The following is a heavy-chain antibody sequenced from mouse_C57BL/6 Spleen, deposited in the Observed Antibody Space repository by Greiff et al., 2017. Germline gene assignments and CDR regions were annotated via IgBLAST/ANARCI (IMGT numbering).Heavy chain of an antibody. J-gene: IGHJ1*03. V-gene: IGHV1-69*01. Sequence: QVQLQQPGAELVMPGASVKLSCKASGYTFTSYWMHWVKQRPGQGLEWIGEIDPSDSYTNYNQKFKGKSTLTVDKSSSTAYMQLSSLTSEDSAVYYGARWREDPSWYFEVWGTGTTVTVSS. CDR3: ARWREDPSWYFEV. CDR1: GYTFTSYW. CDR2: IDPSDSYT.